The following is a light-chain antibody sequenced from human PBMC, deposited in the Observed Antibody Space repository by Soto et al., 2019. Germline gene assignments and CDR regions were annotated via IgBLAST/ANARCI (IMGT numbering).Light chain of an antibody. J-gene: IGLJ1*01. CDR3: CTDAGTYKV. CDR2: EVT. CDR1: SSDVGGYNY. V-gene: IGLV2-8*01. Sequence: QSALTQPPSASGSPGQSVTISCTGTSSDVGGYNYVSWYQQHPGKAPKLMIYEVTKRPSGVPDRFSGSKSGNTASLTVSGLQAEDEADYYCCTDAGTYKVFGTGTKLTVL.